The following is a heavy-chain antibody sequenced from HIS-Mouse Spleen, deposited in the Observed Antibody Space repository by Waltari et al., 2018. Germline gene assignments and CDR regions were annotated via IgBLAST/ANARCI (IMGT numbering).Heavy chain of an antibody. Sequence: QVQLVESGGGVVRPGRSLRLSCAASGFAFSSFAMPWVRQAPGKGLEWVAVISYDGSNKYYADSVKGRFTISRDNSKNTLYLQMNSLRAEDTAVYYCARVNGIAVAGTDAFDIWGQGTMVTVSS. CDR2: ISYDGSNK. V-gene: IGHV3-30-3*01. J-gene: IGHJ3*02. CDR3: ARVNGIAVAGTDAFDI. CDR1: GFAFSSFA. D-gene: IGHD6-19*01.